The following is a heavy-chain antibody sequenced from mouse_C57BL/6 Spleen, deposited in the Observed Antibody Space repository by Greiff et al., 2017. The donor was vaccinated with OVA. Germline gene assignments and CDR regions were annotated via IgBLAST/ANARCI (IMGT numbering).Heavy chain of an antibody. Sequence: QVQLKESGAELVKPGASVKISCKASGYAFSSYWMNWVKQRPGKGLEWIGQIYPGDGDTNYNGKFKGKATLTADKSSSTAYMQLSNLTSEDSAVYFCARHYGSSPYAMDYWGQGTSVTVSA. CDR1: GYAFSSYW. V-gene: IGHV1-80*01. CDR3: ARHYGSSPYAMDY. D-gene: IGHD1-1*01. J-gene: IGHJ4*01. CDR2: IYPGDGDT.